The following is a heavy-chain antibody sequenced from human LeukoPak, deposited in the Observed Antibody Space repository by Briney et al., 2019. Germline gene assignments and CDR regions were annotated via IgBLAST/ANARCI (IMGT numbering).Heavy chain of an antibody. CDR3: ARDWARQTYCDSANCPAALDL. V-gene: IGHV3-21*01. Sequence: GGSLRLSCAASGFSVSGYTMNWVRQAPGKGLEWISSISSSSSYIDYAESVRGRFTISRDIAWNSVYLQLTSLRVDETAVYFCARDWARQTYCDSANCPAALDLWGQGTMVTVSS. CDR2: ISSSSSYI. CDR1: GFSVSGYT. J-gene: IGHJ3*01. D-gene: IGHD2-21*01.